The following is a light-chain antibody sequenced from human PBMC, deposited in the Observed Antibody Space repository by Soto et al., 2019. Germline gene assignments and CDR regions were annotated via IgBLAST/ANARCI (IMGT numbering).Light chain of an antibody. CDR3: SSYASSSTYV. V-gene: IGLV2-14*01. CDR1: SGDIGGYRY. J-gene: IGLJ1*01. Sequence: QSALTQPASVSGSPGQSITISCTGTSGDIGGYRYVYWYQQHPGKVPKLMIYEVTNRPSGVSNRFSGSKSGNTASLTISGLQPHDEADYYCSSYASSSTYVFGTGTKLTVL. CDR2: EVT.